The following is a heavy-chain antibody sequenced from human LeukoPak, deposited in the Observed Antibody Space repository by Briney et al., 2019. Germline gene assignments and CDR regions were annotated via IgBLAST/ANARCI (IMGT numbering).Heavy chain of an antibody. CDR1: GFTFITYG. CDR2: IRYDGTNK. J-gene: IGHJ4*02. V-gene: IGHV3-30*02. Sequence: PGGSLGLSCAASGFTFITYGMHWVRRAPGRGLEWVAFIRYDGTNKYYADSVKGRFTISRDNSKNTLYLQVNSLRPEDTAVYYCAKGVWYLQDYWGQGTLVTVSS. CDR3: AKGVWYLQDY. D-gene: IGHD4-23*01.